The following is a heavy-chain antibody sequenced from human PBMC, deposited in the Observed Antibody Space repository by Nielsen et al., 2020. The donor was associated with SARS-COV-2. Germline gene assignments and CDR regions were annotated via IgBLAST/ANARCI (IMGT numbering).Heavy chain of an antibody. CDR3: ARGGRITFGGADDAFDI. Sequence: SETLSLTCAVSGGSISSGGYTWSWIRQPTGKGLEWIGYIYHSGRTYYNPSRKSRVTISVDRSKNQFSLKLSYVTAADTALYYCARGGRITFGGADDAFDIWGQGTMVTVSS. D-gene: IGHD3-16*01. CDR2: IYHSGRT. V-gene: IGHV4-30-2*01. J-gene: IGHJ3*02. CDR1: GGSISSGGYT.